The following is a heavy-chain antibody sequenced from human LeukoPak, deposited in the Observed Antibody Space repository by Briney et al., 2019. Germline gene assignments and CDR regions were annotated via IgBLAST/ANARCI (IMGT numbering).Heavy chain of an antibody. CDR1: GFTFSSYG. CDR3: ASGGYSNDAFDI. CDR2: IWYDGSNK. Sequence: GRSLRLSCAASGFTFSSYGMHWVRQAPGKGLEWVAVIWYDGSNKYYADSVKGRFTISRDNSKNTLYLQMNSLRAEDTAVYYCASGGYSNDAFDIWGQGTMVTVSS. V-gene: IGHV3-33*01. D-gene: IGHD5-18*01. J-gene: IGHJ3*02.